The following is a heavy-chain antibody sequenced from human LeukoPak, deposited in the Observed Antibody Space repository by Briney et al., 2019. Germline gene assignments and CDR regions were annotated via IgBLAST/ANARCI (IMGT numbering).Heavy chain of an antibody. CDR3: ARDRVGATTNFDY. Sequence: GGSLRLSCAASGFIFNSYAMGWVRRAPERGLEWVSVIYSGGNTYYADSVKGRFTISRDNSKNTLYLQMNSLRAEDTAVYYCARDRVGATTNFDYWGQGTLVTVSS. V-gene: IGHV3-53*01. D-gene: IGHD1-26*01. CDR1: GFIFNSYA. CDR2: IYSGGNT. J-gene: IGHJ4*02.